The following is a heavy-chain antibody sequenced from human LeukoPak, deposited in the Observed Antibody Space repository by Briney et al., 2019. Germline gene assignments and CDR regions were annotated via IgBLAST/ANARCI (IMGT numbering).Heavy chain of an antibody. D-gene: IGHD3-10*01. CDR1: GGSISSYY. V-gene: IGHV4-59*01. CDR3: AREYGWYFDL. CDR2: IYYSGST. Sequence: SETLSLTCTVSGGSISSYYWSWIRQPPGKGLEWIGYIYYSGSTNYNPSLKSRVTISIDSSKNQFSLKLSSVTAADTAVYYCAREYGWYFDLWGRGTLVTVSS. J-gene: IGHJ2*01.